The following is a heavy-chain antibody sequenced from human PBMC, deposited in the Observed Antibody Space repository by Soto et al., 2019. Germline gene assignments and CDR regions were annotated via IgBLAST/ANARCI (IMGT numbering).Heavy chain of an antibody. D-gene: IGHD2-2*01. Sequence: EVRLVESGGDLVQPGGSLRLSCAASGFPFSSYWMHWFRQAPGKGLEWVSRINGDGSSINYADSVKGRFTISRDNAKNTLYRQMNSLRVEDAAVYYCTRRGCSTTGCYFNWGRGTLVTVSS. CDR3: TRRGCSTTGCYFN. J-gene: IGHJ4*02. CDR1: GFPFSSYW. V-gene: IGHV3-74*01. CDR2: INGDGSSI.